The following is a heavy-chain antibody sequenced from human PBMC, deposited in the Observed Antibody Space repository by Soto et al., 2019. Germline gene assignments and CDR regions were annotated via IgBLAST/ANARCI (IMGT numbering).Heavy chain of an antibody. D-gene: IGHD3-16*01. CDR2: ITINAKTI. J-gene: IGHJ4*02. CDR3: ARSLGGGHWDY. V-gene: IGHV3-48*02. CDR1: GFTVINYD. Sequence: EVQLVESGGGVVQPGGSLRLSCAASGFTVINYDMVWVRQAPGKGLEWVSFITINAKTINYVDAVKGRFTISRDNAKNSGNLQMNSLRDEDTAVYYCARSLGGGHWDYWGPGTLVTVSS.